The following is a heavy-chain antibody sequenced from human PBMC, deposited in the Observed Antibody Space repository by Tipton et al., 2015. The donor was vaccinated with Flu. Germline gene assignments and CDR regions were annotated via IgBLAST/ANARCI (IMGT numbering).Heavy chain of an antibody. Sequence: TLSLTCAVPGYSISSGYYWGWIRQPPGKGLEWIGSIYHSGSTYYNPSLKSRVTISVDTSKNQFSLKLSSVTAADTAVYYCARGDYGDYVWSRGWFDPWGQGTLVTVSS. CDR1: GYSISSGYY. CDR2: IYHSGST. D-gene: IGHD4-17*01. CDR3: ARGDYGDYVWSRGWFDP. J-gene: IGHJ5*02. V-gene: IGHV4-38-2*01.